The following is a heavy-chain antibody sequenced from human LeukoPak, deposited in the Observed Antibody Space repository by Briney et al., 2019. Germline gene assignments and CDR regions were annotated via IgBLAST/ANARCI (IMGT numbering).Heavy chain of an antibody. Sequence: SETLSLTCTVSGGSIYSYYWTWVRLHAGRGLEWIGRIYTSGSTNYNPSLMSRVTISIDKSKNQFSLKLDSVTAADTAVYYCARETTNYYDSSGYDYWGQGTLVTISS. J-gene: IGHJ4*02. CDR2: IYTSGST. CDR3: ARETTNYYDSSGYDY. CDR1: GGSIYSYY. D-gene: IGHD3-22*01. V-gene: IGHV4-4*07.